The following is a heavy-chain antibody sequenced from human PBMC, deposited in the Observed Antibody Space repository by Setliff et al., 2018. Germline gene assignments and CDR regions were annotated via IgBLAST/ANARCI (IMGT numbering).Heavy chain of an antibody. CDR2: INHSGST. CDR3: ASLGMTTMMDWCFDL. Sequence: PSETLSLTCAVYGGSFSGYYWSWIRQPPGKGLEWIGEINHSGSTNYNPSLKSRVTISVDTSKNQFSLKLSSVTAADTAVYYCASLGMTTMMDWCFDLWGRGTLVTVSS. CDR1: GGSFSGYY. D-gene: IGHD4-4*01. V-gene: IGHV4-34*01. J-gene: IGHJ2*01.